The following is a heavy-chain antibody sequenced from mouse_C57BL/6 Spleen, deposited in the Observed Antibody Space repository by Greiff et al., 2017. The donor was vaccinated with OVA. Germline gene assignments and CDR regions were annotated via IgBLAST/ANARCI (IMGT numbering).Heavy chain of an antibody. Sequence: EVMLVESGGDLVKPGGSLKLSCAASGFTFSSYGMSWVRQTPDKRLEWVATISSGGSYTYYPASVKGRFTISRDNAKNTLYLQMSRLKSEDTAMYYCARRGGCFGYWGQGTTLTVSS. CDR1: GFTFSSYG. CDR3: ARRGGCFGY. J-gene: IGHJ2*01. V-gene: IGHV5-6*02. CDR2: ISSGGSYT. D-gene: IGHD3-3*01.